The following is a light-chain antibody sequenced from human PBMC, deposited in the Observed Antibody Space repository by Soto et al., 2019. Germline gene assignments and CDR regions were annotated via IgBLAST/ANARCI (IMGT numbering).Light chain of an antibody. CDR2: ATS. Sequence: DIQMTQSPSSLSASVGDRVTITCRASQSIGNYLNWYQQKPGKAPKLVIYATSSLQSGVPSRFSGSGSGTDFTLTISSLQPEDFATYYCQQSYRAPRTFGQGTKVDNK. V-gene: IGKV1-39*01. J-gene: IGKJ1*01. CDR3: QQSYRAPRT. CDR1: QSIGNY.